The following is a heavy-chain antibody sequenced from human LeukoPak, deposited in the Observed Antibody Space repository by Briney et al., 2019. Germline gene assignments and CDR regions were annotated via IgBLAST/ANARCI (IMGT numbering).Heavy chain of an antibody. V-gene: IGHV4-39*01. J-gene: IGHJ3*02. CDR2: IYYTGST. Sequence: SETLSLTCTVSGGSISSSSYYWGWIRQPPGKGLDWIGTIYYTGSTNYNPSLKSRVTISVDTSKNQFSLKLSSVTAADTAVYYCARHGAMIVVNDAFDIWGQGTMVTVSS. D-gene: IGHD3-22*01. CDR1: GGSISSSSYY. CDR3: ARHGAMIVVNDAFDI.